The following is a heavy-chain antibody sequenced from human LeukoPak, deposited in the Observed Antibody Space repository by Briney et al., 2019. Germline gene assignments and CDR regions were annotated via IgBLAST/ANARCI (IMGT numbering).Heavy chain of an antibody. D-gene: IGHD2-8*01. CDR2: IQYDRTNE. CDR1: AFTFSSYG. CDR3: AKDRCSNGIGCYYYYMDV. Sequence: GGSLRLSRAASAFTFSSYGMHWARQAPGKGLEWVAYIQYDRTNEQYAHSVKGRFRISRDNSKNILYLQMNSLRTEDTAVYYCAKDRCSNGIGCYYYYMDVWGKGTTVTISS. J-gene: IGHJ6*03. V-gene: IGHV3-30*02.